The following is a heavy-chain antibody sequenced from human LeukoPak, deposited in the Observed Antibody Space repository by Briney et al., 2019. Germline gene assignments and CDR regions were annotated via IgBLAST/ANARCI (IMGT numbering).Heavy chain of an antibody. V-gene: IGHV1-69*05. CDR2: IIPIFGTA. CDR1: GGTFSSYA. CDR3: ARVSYRYRSGGSCHEKWFDP. J-gene: IGHJ5*02. Sequence: ASVKVSCKASGGTFSSYAISWVRQAPGQGLEWMGGIIPIFGTANYAQKFQGRVTITTDESTSTAYMELSSLRSEDTAVYYCARVSYRYRSGGSCHEKWFDPWGQGTLVTVSS. D-gene: IGHD2-15*01.